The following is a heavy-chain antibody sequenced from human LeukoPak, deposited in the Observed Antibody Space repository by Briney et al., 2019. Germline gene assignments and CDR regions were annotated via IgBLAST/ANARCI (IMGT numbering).Heavy chain of an antibody. CDR1: GYTLTELS. CDR2: FDPEDAET. D-gene: IGHD3-10*02. CDR3: ATAVFGATFDY. Sequence: ASVKVSCKVSGYTLTELSIHWVRQAPGKGLEWMAYFDPEDAETIYAQKFQGRVTMTEDTSTDTAYMDLSSLRSEDTAVYYCATAVFGATFDYWGQGTLVTVSS. V-gene: IGHV1-24*01. J-gene: IGHJ4*02.